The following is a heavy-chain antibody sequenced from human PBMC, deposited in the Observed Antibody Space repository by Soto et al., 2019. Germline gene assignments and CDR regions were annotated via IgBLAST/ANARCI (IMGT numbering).Heavy chain of an antibody. D-gene: IGHD6-6*01. CDR1: GGSISTYY. CDR3: ATSRRPTYCDE. CDR2: IYYSGST. V-gene: IGHV4-59*01. Sequence: SETLSLTCTVSGGSISTYYWSGVRQPPGKGLEWIGYIYYSGSTKYNPPLKSRVTISVATSTNQSSLKLCTVTAAATTVYYCATSRRPTYCDEWGQGTLVTVSS. J-gene: IGHJ4*02.